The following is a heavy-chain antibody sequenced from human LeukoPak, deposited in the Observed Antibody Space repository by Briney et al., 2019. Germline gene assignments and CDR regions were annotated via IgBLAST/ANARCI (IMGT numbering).Heavy chain of an antibody. D-gene: IGHD3-10*01. CDR1: GFTFSTYT. CDR2: IGSSGGGI. Sequence: GGSLRLSCAASGFTFSTYTMYWVRHPPGKRLEWVSIIGSSGGGIHYADSVKGRFTISRDNSKNALYLQMNSLRVEDTAVYYCTTELDTMVRGVTPSYWGQGTLVTVSS. CDR3: TTELDTMVRGVTPSY. V-gene: IGHV3-23*01. J-gene: IGHJ4*02.